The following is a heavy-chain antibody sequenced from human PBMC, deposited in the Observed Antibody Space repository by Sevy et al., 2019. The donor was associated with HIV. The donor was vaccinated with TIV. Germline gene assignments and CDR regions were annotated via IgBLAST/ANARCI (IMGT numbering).Heavy chain of an antibody. CDR1: GFTFSNSW. V-gene: IGHV3-74*01. D-gene: IGHD6-6*01. CDR3: ASHKSSTIDS. Sequence: GGSLRLSCAASGFTFSNSWMHWVRQAPGKGLVWVSRINTDGSITNYADSVRGRFTIPRDNAKNTLYLQMNSLRVEDTAMYYCASHKSSTIDSWGQGTLVTVSS. J-gene: IGHJ4*02. CDR2: INTDGSIT.